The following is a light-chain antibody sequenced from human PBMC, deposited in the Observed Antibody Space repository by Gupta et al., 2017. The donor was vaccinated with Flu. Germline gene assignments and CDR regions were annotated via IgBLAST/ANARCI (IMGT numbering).Light chain of an antibody. CDR3: QQYNSYLST. CDR1: SSW. Sequence: SSWLSWYQQKPGKAPKLLIYKASSLESGVPSRFSGSGSGTEFTLTISSLQPDDFATYYCQQYNSYLSTFGQGTKLEIK. CDR2: KAS. J-gene: IGKJ2*01. V-gene: IGKV1-5*03.